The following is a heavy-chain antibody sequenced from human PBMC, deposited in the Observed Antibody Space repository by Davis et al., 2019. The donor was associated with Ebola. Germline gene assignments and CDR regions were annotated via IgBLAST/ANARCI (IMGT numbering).Heavy chain of an antibody. CDR3: ARVPLIYYDSSGYYWDY. Sequence: MPSETLSLTCTVSGASISGYYWSWIRQPPGKGLEWIAYIYYSGSTNYNPSLKSRVTISVDTSKNQFSLKLSSVTAADTAVYYCARVPLIYYDSSGYYWDYWGQGTLVTVSS. J-gene: IGHJ4*02. CDR2: IYYSGST. D-gene: IGHD3-22*01. V-gene: IGHV4-59*01. CDR1: GASISGYY.